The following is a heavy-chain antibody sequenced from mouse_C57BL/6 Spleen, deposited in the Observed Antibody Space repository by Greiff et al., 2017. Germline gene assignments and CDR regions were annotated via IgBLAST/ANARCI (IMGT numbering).Heavy chain of an antibody. CDR1: GYTFTSYD. Sequence: QVQLQQSGPELVKPGASVKLSCKASGYTFTSYDINWVKQRPGQGLAWIGWIYPRAGSNKYNEKFKGKATLTVDTSSSTADMELHSLASEDSAVYFCASVLGRERLFDYWGQGTTLTVSS. CDR2: IYPRAGSN. D-gene: IGHD4-1*01. J-gene: IGHJ2*01. V-gene: IGHV1-85*01. CDR3: ASVLGRERLFDY.